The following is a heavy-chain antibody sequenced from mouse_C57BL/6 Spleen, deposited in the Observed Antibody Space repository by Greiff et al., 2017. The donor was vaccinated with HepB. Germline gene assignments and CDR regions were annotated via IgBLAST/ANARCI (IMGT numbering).Heavy chain of an antibody. J-gene: IGHJ2*01. CDR1: GYAFSSSW. D-gene: IGHD1-1*01. V-gene: IGHV1-82*01. CDR2: IYPGDGDT. Sequence: QVQLQQSGPELVKPGASVKISCKASGYAFSSSWMNWVKQRPGKGLEWIGRIYPGDGDTNYNGKFKGKATLTADKSSSTAYMQLSSLTSEDSAVYFCARSEILITTVAYYFDYWGQGTTLTVSS. CDR3: ARSEILITTVAYYFDY.